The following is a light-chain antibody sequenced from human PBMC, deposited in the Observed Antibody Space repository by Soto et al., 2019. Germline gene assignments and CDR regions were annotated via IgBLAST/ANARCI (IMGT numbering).Light chain of an antibody. V-gene: IGKV3-11*01. J-gene: IGKJ5*01. CDR3: QQRSSWPPT. Sequence: EIVLTQSPATLSLSPGERATLSCRASQSVSSYLAWYQQKPGQAPRLLIYDASNRATGIPDRFSGSGSGTDFTLTISRLEPEDFAVYYCQQRSSWPPTFGQGTRLEIK. CDR1: QSVSSY. CDR2: DAS.